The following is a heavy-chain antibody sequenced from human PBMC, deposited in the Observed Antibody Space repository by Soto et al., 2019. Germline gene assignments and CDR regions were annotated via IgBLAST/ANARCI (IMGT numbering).Heavy chain of an antibody. V-gene: IGHV4-34*01. CDR1: GGSFSGYY. CDR3: ARRLRGLVGVLLDF. Sequence: SETLSLTCAVYGGSFSGYYWSWIRQPPGKGLEWIGEINHSGSTNYNPSLKSRVTIPVDTSKNQFSLKLSSVTAADTAVYYCARRLRGLVGVLLDFWGQGTPVTVYS. D-gene: IGHD3-3*01. CDR2: INHSGST. J-gene: IGHJ4*02.